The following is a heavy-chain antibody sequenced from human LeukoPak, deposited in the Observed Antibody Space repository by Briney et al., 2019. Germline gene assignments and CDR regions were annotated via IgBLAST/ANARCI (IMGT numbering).Heavy chain of an antibody. Sequence: GGSLRLSWAASGFTFSSYAMNWVRQVPEKGLEWVSAISGSSGNANYADSVKGRFTVSRDNSKNTLYLQMISLRAEDTALYYCAKDGAKDDRTGSLGHYFDYWGQGILVIVSS. J-gene: IGHJ4*02. CDR3: AKDGAKDDRTGSLGHYFDY. CDR1: GFTFSSYA. CDR2: ISGSSGNA. V-gene: IGHV3-23*01. D-gene: IGHD3-22*01.